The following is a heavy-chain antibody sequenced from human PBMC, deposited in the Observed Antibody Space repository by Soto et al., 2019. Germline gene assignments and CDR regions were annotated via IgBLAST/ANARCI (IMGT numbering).Heavy chain of an antibody. CDR1: GGTLRNYG. V-gene: IGHV1-69*12. CDR2: IIPVFGTA. D-gene: IGHD4-17*01. CDR3: SRGDATKIVVTTYYGMDV. Sequence: QVQLVQSGAEVKKPGSSVRVSCKASGGTLRNYGISWVRQAPGQGLEWMGGIIPVFGTANYAQKFQGRVTITADESTSTVYMDETSLRSEDTAVYYWSRGDATKIVVTTYYGMDVWGQGTTVTVSS. J-gene: IGHJ6*02.